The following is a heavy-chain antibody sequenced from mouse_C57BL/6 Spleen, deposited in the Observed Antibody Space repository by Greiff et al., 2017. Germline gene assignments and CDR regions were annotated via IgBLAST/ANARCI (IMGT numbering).Heavy chain of an antibody. D-gene: IGHD2-4*01. Sequence: QVQLQQPGAELVKPGASVKLSCKASGYTFTSYWMHWVKQRPGQGLEWIGMIHPNSGSTNYNEKFKSKATLTVDKSSSTAYMQLSSLTSEDSAVYYCARGGDYDGAYFDYWGQGTTLTVSS. J-gene: IGHJ2*01. CDR1: GYTFTSYW. V-gene: IGHV1-64*01. CDR2: IHPNSGST. CDR3: ARGGDYDGAYFDY.